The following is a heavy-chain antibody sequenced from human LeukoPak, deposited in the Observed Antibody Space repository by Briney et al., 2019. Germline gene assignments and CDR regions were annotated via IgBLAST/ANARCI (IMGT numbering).Heavy chain of an antibody. J-gene: IGHJ4*02. V-gene: IGHV3-21*01. Sequence: GGSLRLSCAASVFPFSAYSMNWGRQAPEKGLEGVSSIWGSSSYMFYADSVKGRFTISRDNAKNSLYLQMNSLRAEDTAVYYCAKAYYDSSGYSYYFDYWGQGTLVTVSS. CDR2: IWGSSSYM. CDR3: AKAYYDSSGYSYYFDY. CDR1: VFPFSAYS. D-gene: IGHD3-22*01.